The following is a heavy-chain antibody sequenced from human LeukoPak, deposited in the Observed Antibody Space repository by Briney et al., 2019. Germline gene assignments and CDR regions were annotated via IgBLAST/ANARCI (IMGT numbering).Heavy chain of an antibody. D-gene: IGHD1-1*01. CDR1: GGSISSYY. CDR3: ARGSLEPRKYYYYYMDV. Sequence: PSETLSLTCTVSGGSISSYYWSWIRQPAGKGLEWIGRIFTSGSTNYNPSLKSRVTMSVDTSKNQFSLKLSSVTAADTAVYYCARGSLEPRKYYYYYMDVWGKGTTVTVSS. V-gene: IGHV4-4*07. J-gene: IGHJ6*03. CDR2: IFTSGST.